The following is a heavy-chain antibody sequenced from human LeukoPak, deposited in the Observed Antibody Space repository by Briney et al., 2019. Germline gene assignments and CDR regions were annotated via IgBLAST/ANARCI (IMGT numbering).Heavy chain of an antibody. CDR3: ARNLVGGDYSFDY. V-gene: IGHV3-74*01. D-gene: IGHD4-17*01. J-gene: IGHJ4*02. Sequence: PGGSLRLSCAASGFTFSSYWMHWVRQAPGKGLVWVSRINSDGSRTHYADSVKGRFTISRDNAKNTLYLQMNSLRAEDTAVYYRARNLVGGDYSFDYWGQGTLVTVSS. CDR2: INSDGSRT. CDR1: GFTFSSYW.